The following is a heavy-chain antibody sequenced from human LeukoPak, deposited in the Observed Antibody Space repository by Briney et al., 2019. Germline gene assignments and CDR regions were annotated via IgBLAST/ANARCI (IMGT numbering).Heavy chain of an antibody. Sequence: GASVKVSCKASGYTFTGYYMHWVRQAPGQGLEWMGWINPNSGGTNYAQKFQGRVTTTRDTSISTAYMELSRLRSDDTAVYYCARALGGYYYYGMDVWGQGTTVTVSS. CDR2: INPNSGGT. V-gene: IGHV1-2*02. CDR3: ARALGGYYYYGMDV. CDR1: GYTFTGYY. J-gene: IGHJ6*02. D-gene: IGHD3-10*01.